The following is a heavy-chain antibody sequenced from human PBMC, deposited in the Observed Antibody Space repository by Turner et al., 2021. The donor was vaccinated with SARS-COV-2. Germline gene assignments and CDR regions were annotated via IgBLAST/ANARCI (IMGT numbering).Heavy chain of an antibody. J-gene: IGHJ5*02. CDR1: GGSISSSPYY. CDR3: ARRSEGYYGSGSHWFDP. V-gene: IGHV4-39*01. Sequence: QLQLQESGPGLVKPSETLSLTCTVSGGSISSSPYYWGWIRQPPGKGLEWIGSIYYSGSTYYTPSLKSRVTISVDTSKNQFSLKLSSVTAADTAVYYCARRSEGYYGSGSHWFDPWGQGTLVTVSS. CDR2: IYYSGST. D-gene: IGHD3-10*01.